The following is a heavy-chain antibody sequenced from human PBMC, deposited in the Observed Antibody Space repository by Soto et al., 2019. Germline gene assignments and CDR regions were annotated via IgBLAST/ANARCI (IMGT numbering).Heavy chain of an antibody. Sequence: SETLSLTCTVSGDYFKNYYWSWIRQPAGKGLEWIGRIYTSGSTNYNPSLNSRVTMSVDTSKNQFSLRLSSVTAADTAVYYCARVSDGSGRWHFDFWGQGTLVTVSS. J-gene: IGHJ4*02. CDR3: ARVSDGSGRWHFDF. V-gene: IGHV4-4*07. D-gene: IGHD3-10*01. CDR2: IYTSGST. CDR1: GDYFKNYY.